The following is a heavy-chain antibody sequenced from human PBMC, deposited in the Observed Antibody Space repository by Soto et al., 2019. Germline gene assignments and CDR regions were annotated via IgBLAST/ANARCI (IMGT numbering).Heavy chain of an antibody. V-gene: IGHV2-5*02. Sequence: QITLKESGPTLVKPTQTLTLTCTFSGFSLSTSGVGVGWIRQPPGKALEWLALIYWDDDKRYSPSLKSRLTITKDTXXNXVGXTMTNMDPVDTATYYCAHSRGVVTIFGVDNNWFDPWGQGTLVTVSS. CDR1: GFSLSTSGVG. CDR3: AHSRGVVTIFGVDNNWFDP. J-gene: IGHJ5*02. D-gene: IGHD3-3*01. CDR2: IYWDDDK.